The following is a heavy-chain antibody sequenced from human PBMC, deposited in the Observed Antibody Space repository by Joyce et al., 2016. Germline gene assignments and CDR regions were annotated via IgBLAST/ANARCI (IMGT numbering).Heavy chain of an antibody. V-gene: IGHV1-69*06. CDR2: IIPKLGEA. Sequence: QVQLVQSGAEVKKPGSSVKVSCKASGGTFSSYTINWVRQAPGQGLEWMGGIIPKLGEANYAQKFLGRITITADKFTTTAYMELSSLGSEDTAMYYCARALLTESFSSRHYSYYYMDVWGKGTTVTVSS. D-gene: IGHD1-14*01. J-gene: IGHJ6*03. CDR1: GGTFSSYT. CDR3: ARALLTESFSSRHYSYYYMDV.